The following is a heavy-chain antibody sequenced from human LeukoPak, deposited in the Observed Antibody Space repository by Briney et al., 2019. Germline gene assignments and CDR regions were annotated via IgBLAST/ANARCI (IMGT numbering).Heavy chain of an antibody. CDR3: ARNFRAAGVYYFDY. V-gene: IGHV1-2*02. Sequence: ASVKVSCKASGYTFTGYYMHWVRQAPGQGLEWMGWINPNSGGTNCAQKFQGRVTMTRDTSISTTYMELSRLRSDDTAVYYCARNFRAAGVYYFDYWGQGTLVTVSS. J-gene: IGHJ4*02. D-gene: IGHD6-19*01. CDR2: INPNSGGT. CDR1: GYTFTGYY.